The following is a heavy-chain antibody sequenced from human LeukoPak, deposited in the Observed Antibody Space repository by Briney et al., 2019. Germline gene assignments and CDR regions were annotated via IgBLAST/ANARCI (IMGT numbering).Heavy chain of an antibody. CDR3: GIRDTSDYYVF. J-gene: IGHJ4*02. D-gene: IGHD3-22*01. CDR1: GFTFSSYA. CDR2: ISGSGGST. Sequence: QPGGSLRLSCAASGFTFSSYAMSWVRQAPGKGLEWVSAISGSGGSTYYADSVKGRFTISRDNSKNTLYLQMNSLRAEDTAVYYCGIRDTSDYYVFWGQGTLVTVSS. V-gene: IGHV3-23*01.